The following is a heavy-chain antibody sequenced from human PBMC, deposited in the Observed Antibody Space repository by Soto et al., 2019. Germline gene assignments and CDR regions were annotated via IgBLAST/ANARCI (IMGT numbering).Heavy chain of an antibody. CDR2: IIPHSGET. V-gene: IGHV1-2*02. Sequence: QVQLVQSGAEVKRPGASVKVSCKASGYSFTGYYMHWVRQAPGQGLEWMGWIIPHSGETNYAQKFQARVTLTRDTSISTAYMQLSGLTSDDTAVYYCARETDDFTNGAHDLWGQETLVTVSS. CDR3: ARETDDFTNGAHDL. D-gene: IGHD4-4*01. J-gene: IGHJ5*02. CDR1: GYSFTGYY.